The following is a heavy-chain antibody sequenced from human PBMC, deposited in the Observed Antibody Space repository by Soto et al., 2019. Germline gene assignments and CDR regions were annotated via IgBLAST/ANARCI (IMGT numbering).Heavy chain of an antibody. CDR2: ISTSGTT. J-gene: IGHJ4*02. V-gene: IGHV4-4*07. D-gene: IGHD1-20*01. Sequence: PSETLSLTCTVSGASISSYFWTWIRQPAGKGLDWIGRISTSGTTNYNPSLESRVSVSVDTSKNQFSLKVSAVTAADTAVYYCASSQKGYNWNYFDHWGQGALVTVSS. CDR3: ASSQKGYNWNYFDH. CDR1: GASISSYF.